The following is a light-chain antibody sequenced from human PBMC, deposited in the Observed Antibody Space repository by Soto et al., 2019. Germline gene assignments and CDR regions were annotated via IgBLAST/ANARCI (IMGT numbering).Light chain of an antibody. CDR3: QQYDSPIWT. CDR2: STS. Sequence: ENVLTQSPGTLSLSPGERATLSCRASQSVGSSYLAWYQQKPGQAPRLLIYSTSSRATDIPDRFSGSGSGTDCTLTICRLQPEDFAVYYCQQYDSPIWTFGQGTKVEIK. CDR1: QSVGSSY. J-gene: IGKJ1*01. V-gene: IGKV3-20*01.